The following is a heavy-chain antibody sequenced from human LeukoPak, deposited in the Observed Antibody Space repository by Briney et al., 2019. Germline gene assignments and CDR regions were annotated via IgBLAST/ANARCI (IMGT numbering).Heavy chain of an antibody. V-gene: IGHV3-23*01. CDR3: AKMGAGTTSRWFDP. CDR2: ISGSGGST. CDR1: GFTFSGYA. Sequence: GGSLRLSCAASGFTFSGYAMSWVRQAPGKGLEWVSAISGSGGSTYYADSVKGRFTISRDNSKNTLYLQMNSLRAEDTAVYYCAKMGAGTTSRWFDPWGQGTLVTVSS. D-gene: IGHD1-7*01. J-gene: IGHJ5*02.